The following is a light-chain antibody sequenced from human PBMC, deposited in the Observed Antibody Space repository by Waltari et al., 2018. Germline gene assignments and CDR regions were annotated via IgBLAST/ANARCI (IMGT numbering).Light chain of an antibody. CDR1: QSISSW. V-gene: IGKV1-5*03. CDR2: KAS. CDR3: QQYNTYSGT. J-gene: IGKJ1*01. Sequence: DIQMTQSPSTLSASVGDSVTITCRASQSISSWVAWYQQKPGKAPKLLIDKASSLESGVPSRFSGSGSGTEFTLTISSLQPDDFATYYCQQYNTYSGTFGQGTKVEIK.